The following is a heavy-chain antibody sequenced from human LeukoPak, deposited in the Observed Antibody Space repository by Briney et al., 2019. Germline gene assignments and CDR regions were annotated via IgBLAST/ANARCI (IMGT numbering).Heavy chain of an antibody. Sequence: GASVNVSCKASGYTFTSYGISWVRQAPGQGLEWMGWINAYNGNTNYAQKLQGRVTMTTDTSTSTAYMELRSLRSDDTAVYYCARGVYVWGSLDGAFDIWGQGTMVTVSS. CDR3: ARGVYVWGSLDGAFDI. V-gene: IGHV1-18*01. J-gene: IGHJ3*02. CDR2: INAYNGNT. D-gene: IGHD3-16*01. CDR1: GYTFTSYG.